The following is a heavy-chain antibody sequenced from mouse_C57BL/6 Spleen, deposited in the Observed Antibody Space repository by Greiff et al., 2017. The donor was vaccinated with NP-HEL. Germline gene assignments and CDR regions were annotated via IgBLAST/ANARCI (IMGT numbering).Heavy chain of an antibody. J-gene: IGHJ1*03. V-gene: IGHV5-15*01. CDR1: GFTFSDYG. CDR3: ARWGYYGSNWYFDV. D-gene: IGHD1-1*01. Sequence: EVMLVESGGGLVQPGGSLKLSCAASGFTFSDYGMAWVRQAPRKGPEWVAFISNLAYSIYYADTVTGRFTISRENAKNTLYLEMSSLRSEDTAMYYCARWGYYGSNWYFDVWGTGTTVTVSS. CDR2: ISNLAYSI.